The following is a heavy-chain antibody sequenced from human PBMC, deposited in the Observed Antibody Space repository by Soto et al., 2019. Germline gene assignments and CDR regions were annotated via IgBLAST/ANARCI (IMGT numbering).Heavy chain of an antibody. CDR3: ARIFMVVAASNWFAP. CDR1: GGSISSSSYY. CDR2: IYYSGST. V-gene: IGHV4-39*01. D-gene: IGHD2-15*01. J-gene: IGHJ5*02. Sequence: QLQLQESGPGLVKPSETLSLTCTVSGGSISSSSYYWGWIRQPPGKGLEWIGSIYYSGSTYYNPSLKSRVTTSVQTSKSQCSLKLSSVTAADTAVYYCARIFMVVAASNWFAPWGQGTMVTVSS.